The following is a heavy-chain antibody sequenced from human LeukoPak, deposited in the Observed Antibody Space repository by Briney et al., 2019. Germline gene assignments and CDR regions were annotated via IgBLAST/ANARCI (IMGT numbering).Heavy chain of an antibody. CDR1: GYSFTSYW. V-gene: IGHV5-51*01. D-gene: IGHD3-10*01. CDR3: ARHSYYYGSGIDY. Sequence: GESLKISCKGSGYSFTSYWIGWVCQLPGKGLEWMGIICPGDSDTRYSPSFQGQVTISADKSISTAYLQWSSLKASDTAMYYCARHSYYYGSGIDYWGQGTLVTVSS. J-gene: IGHJ4*02. CDR2: ICPGDSDT.